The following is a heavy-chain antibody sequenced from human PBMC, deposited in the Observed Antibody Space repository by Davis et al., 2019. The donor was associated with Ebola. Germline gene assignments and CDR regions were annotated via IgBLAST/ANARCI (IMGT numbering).Heavy chain of an antibody. V-gene: IGHV3-30*18. J-gene: IGHJ4*02. CDR1: GFTFSTYG. CDR2: ISYDGSNK. CDR3: AKDRLRATSPFDY. Sequence: GESLKISCAASGFTFSTYGMHWVRQAPGKGLEWVAVISYDGSNKYYADYVKGRFTISRDNSKNTLYLQMNSLRAEDTAVYYCAKDRLRATSPFDYWGQGTLVTVSS. D-gene: IGHD5-12*01.